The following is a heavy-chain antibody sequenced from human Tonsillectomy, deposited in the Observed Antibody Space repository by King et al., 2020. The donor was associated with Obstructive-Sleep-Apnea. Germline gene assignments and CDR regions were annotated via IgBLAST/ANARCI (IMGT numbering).Heavy chain of an antibody. J-gene: IGHJ3*02. CDR1: GGTFSHFA. CDR2: IVPSFGSG. D-gene: IGHD6-6*01. CDR3: ARGFTARLDDAFDI. V-gene: IGHV1-69*01. Sequence: VQLVESGAEVKKPGSSVKVSCKASGGTFSHFAIAWVRQAPGQGLEWMGGIVPSFGSGKYAQNFQGRVTITAAQVTRTVYMQLTKLRSEDTAMYFCARGFTARLDDAFDIWGQGTMVIVSS.